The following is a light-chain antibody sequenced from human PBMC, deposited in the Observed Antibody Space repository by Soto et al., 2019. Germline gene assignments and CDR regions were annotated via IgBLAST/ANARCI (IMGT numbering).Light chain of an antibody. J-gene: IGLJ1*01. CDR3: SSHTNSSPYV. Sequence: QSVLTQPASVSGSPGQSITISCTGTSSDVGGYDYVSWYQLHPGKAPKLMVFEVNNWPSGVSYRFSGSKSGNTASLTISGLQAEDEADYFCSSHTNSSPYVFGTGTKLTVL. CDR2: EVN. V-gene: IGLV2-14*01. CDR1: SSDVGGYDY.